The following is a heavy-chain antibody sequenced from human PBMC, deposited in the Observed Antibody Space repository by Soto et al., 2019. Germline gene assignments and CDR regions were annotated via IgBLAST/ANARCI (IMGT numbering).Heavy chain of an antibody. V-gene: IGHV3-23*01. CDR2: ISSGDDGA. CDR3: AKEGKSRIWDFDY. Sequence: PGGSLRLSCAASGFTFNSYAMSWVRQAPGKGLEWVSGISSGDDGAYYADSVKGRFIISRDNSKSTLHLQMNSLGAEDTAVYFRAKEGKSRIWDFDYWGQGPLVTSPQ. J-gene: IGHJ4*02. CDR1: GFTFNSYA. D-gene: IGHD3-10*01.